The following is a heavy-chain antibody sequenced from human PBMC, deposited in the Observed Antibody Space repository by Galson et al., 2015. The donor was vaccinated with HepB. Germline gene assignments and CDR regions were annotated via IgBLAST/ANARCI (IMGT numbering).Heavy chain of an antibody. D-gene: IGHD1-20*01. CDR2: MSYDGSNK. J-gene: IGHJ6*02. Sequence: SLRLSCAASGFTFSNYAMHWVRQAPGKGLEWVALMSYDGSNKFYADSVKGRFTISRDNSKNTVYLQMNSLRPEDTAVYYCARILYNWNLNYYYGMDVWGQGTTVTVSS. CDR3: ARILYNWNLNYYYGMDV. CDR1: GFTFSNYA. V-gene: IGHV3-30*14.